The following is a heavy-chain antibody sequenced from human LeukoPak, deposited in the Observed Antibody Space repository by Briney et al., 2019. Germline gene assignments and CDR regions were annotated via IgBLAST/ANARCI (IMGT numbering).Heavy chain of an antibody. CDR1: GFTFDDYA. CDR3: AKASSSIVGATTGAFDI. D-gene: IGHD1-26*01. J-gene: IGHJ3*02. Sequence: GGSLRLSCAASGFTFDDYAMHWVWQAPGKGLEWVSGISWNSGSIGYADSVKGRFTISRDNAKNSLYLQMNSLRAEDTALYYCAKASSSIVGATTGAFDIWGQGTMVTVSS. CDR2: ISWNSGSI. V-gene: IGHV3-9*01.